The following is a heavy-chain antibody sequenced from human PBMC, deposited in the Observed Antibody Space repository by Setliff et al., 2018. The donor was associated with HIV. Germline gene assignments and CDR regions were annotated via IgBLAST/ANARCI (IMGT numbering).Heavy chain of an antibody. CDR3: ARPTGYSSSWCPLDAFDI. V-gene: IGHV3-48*01. D-gene: IGHD6-13*01. CDR1: GFTFSSYS. Sequence: GESLKISCAASGFTFSSYSMNWVRQAPGKGLEWVSYISSSSSTIYYADSVKGRFTISRDNAKNSLYLQMNSLRAEDTAVYYCARPTGYSSSWCPLDAFDIWGQGTMVTVSS. CDR2: ISSSSSTI. J-gene: IGHJ3*02.